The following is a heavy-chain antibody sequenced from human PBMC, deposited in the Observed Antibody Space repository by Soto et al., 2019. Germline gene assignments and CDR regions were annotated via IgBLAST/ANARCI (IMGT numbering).Heavy chain of an antibody. J-gene: IGHJ5*02. CDR2: INSDGSST. Sequence: GGSLRLSCAASGFTFSSYWMHWVRQAPGKGLVWVSRINSDGSSTSYADSVKGRFTISRDNAKNTLYLQMNILRAEDTAVYYCAREVGYCSGGSCSKPNWFDPWGQGTLVTVSS. D-gene: IGHD2-15*01. CDR1: GFTFSSYW. CDR3: AREVGYCSGGSCSKPNWFDP. V-gene: IGHV3-74*01.